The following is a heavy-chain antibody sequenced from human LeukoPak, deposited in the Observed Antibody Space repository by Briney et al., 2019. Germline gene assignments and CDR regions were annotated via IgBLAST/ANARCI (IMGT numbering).Heavy chain of an antibody. CDR1: GYTLTELS. CDR3: ATDPYGDYGFIDY. V-gene: IGHV1-24*01. D-gene: IGHD4-17*01. CDR2: FDPEDGET. J-gene: IGHJ4*02. Sequence: ASVKVSCKVSGYTLTELSMHWVRQAPGKGLEWMGGFDPEDGETTYAQKFQGRVTMTEDTSTDTAYIELSSLRSEDTAVYYCATDPYGDYGFIDYWGQGTLVTVSS.